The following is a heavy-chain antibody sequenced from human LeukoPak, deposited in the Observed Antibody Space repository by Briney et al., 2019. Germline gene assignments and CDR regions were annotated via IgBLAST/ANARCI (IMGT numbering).Heavy chain of an antibody. Sequence: GESLKISCQASGYSFTSSWIGWARQMPGKGLEWMAITNPGDSDTRYSPSFQGQVTISADKSISTVYLQWGSLKASDTAMYYCARQPGAGWFDPWGQGTLVTVSS. J-gene: IGHJ5*02. D-gene: IGHD3-10*01. CDR2: TNPGDSDT. V-gene: IGHV5-51*01. CDR3: ARQPGAGWFDP. CDR1: GYSFTSSW.